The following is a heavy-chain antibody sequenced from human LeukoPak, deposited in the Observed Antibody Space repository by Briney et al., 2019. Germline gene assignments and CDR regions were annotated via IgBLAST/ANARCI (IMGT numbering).Heavy chain of an antibody. CDR3: AKDIVATIGHDAFDI. CDR1: GFTFSSYA. Sequence: GGSLRLSCAASGFTFSSYAMSWVRQAPGKGLEWVSAISGSGGSTYYADSVKGRFTISRDNSKNTLYLQMNSLRAEDTAVYYCAKDIVATIGHDAFDIWGQGTMVTVPS. CDR2: ISGSGGST. D-gene: IGHD5-12*01. V-gene: IGHV3-23*01. J-gene: IGHJ3*02.